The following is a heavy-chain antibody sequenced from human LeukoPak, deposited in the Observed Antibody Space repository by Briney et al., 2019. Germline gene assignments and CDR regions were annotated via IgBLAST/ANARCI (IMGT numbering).Heavy chain of an antibody. D-gene: IGHD6-6*01. J-gene: IGHJ6*03. V-gene: IGHV4-34*01. CDR3: ARLKEYTTSSRVGGMDV. CDR1: GGSFSGYF. CDR2: INDSGGN. Sequence: SETLSLTCAVYGGSFSGYFWNWIRQRPGKGLEWIGEINDSGGNNYNPFLKGRVTISVDTSKHQFSLKLRSVTAADTGVYYCARLKEYTTSSRVGGMDVWGKGATVAVSS.